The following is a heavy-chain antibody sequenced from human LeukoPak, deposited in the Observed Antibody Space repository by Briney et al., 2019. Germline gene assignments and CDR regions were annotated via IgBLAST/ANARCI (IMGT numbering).Heavy chain of an antibody. CDR3: ARDLSSYYDFWSGYYTQEDHFDY. D-gene: IGHD3-3*01. CDR2: ISSSSSYI. Sequence: PGGSLRLSCAASRFTFSSYWMNWVRQAPGKGLEWVSSISSSSSYIYYADSVKGRFTISRDNAKNSLYLQMNSLRAEDTAVYYCARDLSSYYDFWSGYYTQEDHFDYWGQGTLVTVSS. J-gene: IGHJ4*02. CDR1: RFTFSSYW. V-gene: IGHV3-21*01.